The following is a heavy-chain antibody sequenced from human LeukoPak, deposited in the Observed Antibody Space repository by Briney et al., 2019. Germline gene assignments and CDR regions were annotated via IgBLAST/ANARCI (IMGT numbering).Heavy chain of an antibody. V-gene: IGHV1-3*01. J-gene: IGHJ4*02. CDR2: INAGNGNT. D-gene: IGHD6-13*01. CDR3: ARDGSSSWFDY. Sequence: GASVKVSCKASGYTFTSYAMHWVRQAPGQRLEWMGWINAGNGNTKYSQKFQGRVTITRDTSASKAYMELSSLRSEDTAVYYCARDGSSSWFDYWGQGTLVTVSS. CDR1: GYTFTSYA.